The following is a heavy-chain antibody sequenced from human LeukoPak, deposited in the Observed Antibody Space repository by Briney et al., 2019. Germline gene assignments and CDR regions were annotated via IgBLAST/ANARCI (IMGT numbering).Heavy chain of an antibody. Sequence: SVKVSCKASGGTFSSYAISWVRQAPGQGLEWMGGIIPILGTANYAQKLQGRVTITADESTSTAYMELSSLRSGDTAVYYCARERYYYDSSGYYPKYYYYGMDVWGQGTTVTVSS. J-gene: IGHJ6*02. CDR1: GGTFSSYA. CDR3: ARERYYYDSSGYYPKYYYYGMDV. CDR2: IIPILGTA. D-gene: IGHD3-22*01. V-gene: IGHV1-69*13.